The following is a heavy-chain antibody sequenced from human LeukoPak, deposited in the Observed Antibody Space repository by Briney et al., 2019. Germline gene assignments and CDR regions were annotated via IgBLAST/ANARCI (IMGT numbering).Heavy chain of an antibody. V-gene: IGHV4-39*07. CDR3: ARDWNRRDGYNLPFDY. CDR2: IYYSGST. D-gene: IGHD5-24*01. CDR1: GGSISSSSYY. Sequence: SETLSLTCTVSGGSISSSSYYWGWIRQPPGKGLEWIGSIYYSGSTYYNPSLKSRVTISVDTSKNQSSLKLSSVTAADTAVYYCARDWNRRDGYNLPFDYWGQGTLVTVSS. J-gene: IGHJ4*02.